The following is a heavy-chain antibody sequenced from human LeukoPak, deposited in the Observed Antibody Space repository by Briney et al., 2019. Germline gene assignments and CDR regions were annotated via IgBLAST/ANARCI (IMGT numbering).Heavy chain of an antibody. V-gene: IGHV1-18*04. CDR2: ISAYNGNT. J-gene: IGHJ4*02. Sequence: ASVKVSCKASGYTFTGYYMHWVRQAPGQGLEWMGWISAYNGNTNYAQKLQGRVTMTTDTSTSTAYMELRSLRSDDTAVYYCARASTYDILTGYYYVYWGQGALVTVSS. CDR3: ARASTYDILTGYYYVY. CDR1: GYTFTGYY. D-gene: IGHD3-9*01.